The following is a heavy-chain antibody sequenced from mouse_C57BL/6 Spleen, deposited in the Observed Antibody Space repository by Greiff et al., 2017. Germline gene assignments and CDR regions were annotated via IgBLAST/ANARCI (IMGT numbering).Heavy chain of an antibody. D-gene: IGHD1-1*01. CDR2: IYPGSGST. V-gene: IGHV1-55*01. CDR1: GYTFTSYW. CDR3: ARGLFITTVVATDYYAMDY. Sequence: VQLQQPGAELVKPGASVKMSCKASGYTFTSYWITWVKQRPGQGLEWIGDIYPGSGSTNYNEKFKSKATLTVDTSSSTAYMQLSSLTSEDSAVYYCARGLFITTVVATDYYAMDYWGQGTSVTVSS. J-gene: IGHJ4*01.